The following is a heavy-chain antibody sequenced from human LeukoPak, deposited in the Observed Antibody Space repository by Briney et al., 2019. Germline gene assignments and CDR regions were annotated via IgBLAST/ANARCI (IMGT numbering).Heavy chain of an antibody. V-gene: IGHV3-23*01. CDR1: GFTFSSYA. CDR2: ISGSGGST. J-gene: IGHJ4*02. CDR3: AKKRPKGGIAVAGSLYFDY. Sequence: GGSLRLSCAASGFTFSSYAMGWVRQAPGKGLEWVSAISGSGGSTYYADSVKGRFTISRDNSKNTLYLQMNSLRAEDTAVYYCAKKRPKGGIAVAGSLYFDYWGQGTLVTVSS. D-gene: IGHD6-19*01.